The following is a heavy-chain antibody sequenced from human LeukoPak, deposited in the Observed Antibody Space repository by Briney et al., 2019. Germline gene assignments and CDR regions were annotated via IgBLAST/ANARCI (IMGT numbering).Heavy chain of an antibody. CDR3: ARDKSYGDSSDY. J-gene: IGHJ4*02. V-gene: IGHV3-7*01. CDR2: INQARSEK. Sequence: GGSLRLSCAASGFTFSNYWMSWVRQAPGKGLEWVANINQARSEKYYVGSVKGRFTISRDNARNSLYLQMNSLRAEDTAVYYCARDKSYGDSSDYWGQGTLVTVSS. D-gene: IGHD2-21*02. CDR1: GFTFSNYW.